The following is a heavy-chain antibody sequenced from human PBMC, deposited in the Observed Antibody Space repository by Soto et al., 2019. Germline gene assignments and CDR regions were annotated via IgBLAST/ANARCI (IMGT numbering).Heavy chain of an antibody. D-gene: IGHD3-16*01. Sequence: EVQLLESGGGLVQPGGSLRLSCAASGFTFSSYAMSWVRQAPGQGLEWFSAISGSGGSTYYADSVKGRFTISRDNSKKTLYTKVNGMRAEDTAVYYCAKGPGGVHPTITVVWCWYFDLWGRGTLVTVSS. V-gene: IGHV3-23*01. CDR3: AKGPGGVHPTITVVWCWYFDL. CDR1: GFTFSSYA. J-gene: IGHJ2*01. CDR2: ISGSGGST.